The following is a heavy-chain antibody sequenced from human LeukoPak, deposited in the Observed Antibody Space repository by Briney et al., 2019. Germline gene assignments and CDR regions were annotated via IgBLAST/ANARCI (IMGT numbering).Heavy chain of an antibody. J-gene: IGHJ6*03. Sequence: GASVKVSCKPSGYTFTGYYIQWVRQAPRQGLEWAGWINPSSGGTNYAPKFQGRVTMTRDTSISTAYMELSRLRSDDTAVYYCARGVVAATFYYYMDVWGKGTTVTVSS. D-gene: IGHD2-15*01. CDR2: INPSSGGT. CDR1: GYTFTGYY. V-gene: IGHV1-2*02. CDR3: ARGVVAATFYYYMDV.